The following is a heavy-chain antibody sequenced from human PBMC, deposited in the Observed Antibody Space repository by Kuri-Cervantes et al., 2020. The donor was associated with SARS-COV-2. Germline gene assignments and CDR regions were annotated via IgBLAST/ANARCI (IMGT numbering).Heavy chain of an antibody. D-gene: IGHD1-26*01. CDR2: ISGGGRDK. CDR1: GFGFSHFA. Sequence: GESLKISCEASGFGFSHFAIHWVRQAPGKGLEWVAVISGGGRDKYYVDSVEGRFTISRDNSQNTAYLQMNSLRVEDTAMYYCTRESYHQNVGFDYWGQGTQVTVSS. CDR3: TRESYHQNVGFDY. V-gene: IGHV3-30*04. J-gene: IGHJ4*02.